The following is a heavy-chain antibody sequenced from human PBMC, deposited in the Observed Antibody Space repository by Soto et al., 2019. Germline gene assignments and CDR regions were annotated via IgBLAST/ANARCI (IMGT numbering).Heavy chain of an antibody. Sequence: EVQLLESGGGLVRPGGSLTLSCAASGFTFSNYAMSWVRQAPGKGLEWVSGISGGGVSTYYADSVKGRFTISRDNSKNMRYLQMNSVRAEDTAVYYCAKGDGSGWFYDFDYWGQGTLVTVSS. CDR1: GFTFSNYA. J-gene: IGHJ4*02. CDR2: ISGGGVST. D-gene: IGHD6-19*01. CDR3: AKGDGSGWFYDFDY. V-gene: IGHV3-23*01.